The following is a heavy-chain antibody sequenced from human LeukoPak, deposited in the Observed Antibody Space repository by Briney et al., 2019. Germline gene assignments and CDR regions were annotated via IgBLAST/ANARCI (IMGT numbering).Heavy chain of an antibody. CDR1: GFTFSSCG. V-gene: IGHV3-21*01. D-gene: IGHD1-14*01. CDR3: ATETIGRHYDY. J-gene: IGHJ4*02. CDR2: IGPTGTDR. Sequence: LGGSLRLSCAASGFTFSSCGFNWVRQAPGKGLEWVSSIGPTGTDRYYADSVRGRFTISRDNAKNSMYLQMDSLRDEGTAVYYCATETIGRHYDYWGQGTLLTVSS.